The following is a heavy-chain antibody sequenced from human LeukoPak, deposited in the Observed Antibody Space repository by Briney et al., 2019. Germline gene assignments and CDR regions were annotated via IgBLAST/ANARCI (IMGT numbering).Heavy chain of an antibody. J-gene: IGHJ3*02. Sequence: GGSLRLSCAASGFTFNTYAMNWVRQAPGKGLEWVSVISVSGSSTYYADSVKGRFTISRDGSKSTLYLQMNSLRAEDTAIYYCAKNHDSNGYHTDDAFDIWGQGTMVTVSS. CDR3: AKNHDSNGYHTDDAFDI. CDR1: GFTFNTYA. CDR2: ISVSGSST. D-gene: IGHD3-22*01. V-gene: IGHV3-23*01.